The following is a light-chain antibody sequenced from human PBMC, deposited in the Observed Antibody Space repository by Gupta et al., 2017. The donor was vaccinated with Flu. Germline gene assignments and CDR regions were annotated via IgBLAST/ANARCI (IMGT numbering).Light chain of an antibody. V-gene: IGLV3-19*01. Sequence: SSELTQDPAVSVALGQTVTITCQGDSLRNYYASWYQQKPGQAPRLVVYGKNHRPSGIPARFSGSTSGNTGSLTITGAQAEDEADYYCNSRDNTGDQRWFFGGGTKLTVL. J-gene: IGLJ3*02. CDR3: NSRDNTGDQRWF. CDR2: GKN. CDR1: SLRNYY.